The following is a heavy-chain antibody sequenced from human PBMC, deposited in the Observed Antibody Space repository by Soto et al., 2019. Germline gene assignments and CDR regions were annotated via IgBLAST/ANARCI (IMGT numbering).Heavy chain of an antibody. D-gene: IGHD2-15*01. CDR3: ARDGVCSGGTCYSLANGMDV. Sequence: GGSLRLSCAASGFTFSDYYMSWVRQAPGKGLEWLSYISGSSRYTNSADSVKGRFTISRDNAKNSLYLQMNSLRAEDTAVYYCARDGVCSGGTCYSLANGMDVWGQGTTVTVS. CDR2: ISGSSRYT. V-gene: IGHV3-11*06. J-gene: IGHJ6*02. CDR1: GFTFSDYY.